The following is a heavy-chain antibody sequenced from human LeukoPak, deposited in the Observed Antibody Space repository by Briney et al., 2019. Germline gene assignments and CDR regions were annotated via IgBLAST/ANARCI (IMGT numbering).Heavy chain of an antibody. D-gene: IGHD2-8*01. CDR1: GFTFSSYA. CDR3: ARVGVGAMVYAGTMLPRDDAFDI. CDR2: INGSGGST. Sequence: PGGSLRLSCAASGFTFSSYAMSWVRQAPGRGLEWVSDINGSGGSTYYADSVKGRFTISRDNSKNTLYLQMNSLRAEDTAVYYCARVGVGAMVYAGTMLPRDDAFDIWGQGTMVTVSS. V-gene: IGHV3-23*01. J-gene: IGHJ3*02.